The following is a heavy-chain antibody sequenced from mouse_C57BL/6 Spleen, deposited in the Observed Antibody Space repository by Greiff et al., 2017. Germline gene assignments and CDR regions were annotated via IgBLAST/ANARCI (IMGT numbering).Heavy chain of an antibody. CDR3: ARPYYGSTFAY. D-gene: IGHD1-1*01. Sequence: VQLQQPGAELVRPGSSVKLSCKASGYTFTSYWMHWVKQRPIQGLEWIGNIDPSDSETHYNQKFKDKATLTVDKSSSTAYMQLSSLTSEDSAVYYCARPYYGSTFAYWGQGTLVTVSA. CDR2: IDPSDSET. J-gene: IGHJ3*01. CDR1: GYTFTSYW. V-gene: IGHV1-52*01.